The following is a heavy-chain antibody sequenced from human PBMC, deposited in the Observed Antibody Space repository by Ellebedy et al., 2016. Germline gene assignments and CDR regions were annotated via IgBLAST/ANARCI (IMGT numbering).Heavy chain of an antibody. CDR2: ISSSSSYI. J-gene: IGHJ4*02. V-gene: IGHV3-21*01. CDR3: ARVYPGARWELLYYFDY. Sequence: GESLKISXAASGFTFSSYSMNWVRQAPGKGLEWVSSISSSSSYIYYADSVKGRFTISRDNAKNSLYLQMNSLRAEDTAVYYCARVYPGARWELLYYFDYWGQGTLVTVSS. CDR1: GFTFSSYS. D-gene: IGHD1-26*01.